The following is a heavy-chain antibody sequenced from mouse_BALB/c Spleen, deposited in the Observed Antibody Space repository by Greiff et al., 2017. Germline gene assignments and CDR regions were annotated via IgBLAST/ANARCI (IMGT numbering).Heavy chain of an antibody. Sequence: VKLMESGPGLVAPSQSLSITCTVSGFSLTSYGVHWVRQPPGKGLEWLGVIWAGGSTNYNSALMSRLSISKDNSKSQVFLKMNSLQTDDTAMYYCARERDGNYEGFAYWGQGTLVTVSA. V-gene: IGHV2-9*02. CDR2: IWAGGST. CDR1: GFSLTSYG. D-gene: IGHD2-1*01. J-gene: IGHJ3*01. CDR3: ARERDGNYEGFAY.